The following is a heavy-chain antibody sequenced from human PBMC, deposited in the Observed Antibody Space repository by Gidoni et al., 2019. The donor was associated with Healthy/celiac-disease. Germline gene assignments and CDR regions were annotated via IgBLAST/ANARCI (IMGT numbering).Heavy chain of an antibody. D-gene: IGHD6-19*01. CDR2: ISSSSSTI. CDR1: GFPFRSSS. CDR3: ARVRSDSGWYGYYFDY. J-gene: IGHJ4*02. Sequence: EVQLVESGGGLVQPGGSLRLACAASGFPFRSSSMTWGRQAPGKGLEWVSDISSSSSTIYYADSVKGRFTISRDNAKNSLYLQMNSLRAEDTAVYYCARVRSDSGWYGYYFDYWGQGTLVTVSS. V-gene: IGHV3-48*01.